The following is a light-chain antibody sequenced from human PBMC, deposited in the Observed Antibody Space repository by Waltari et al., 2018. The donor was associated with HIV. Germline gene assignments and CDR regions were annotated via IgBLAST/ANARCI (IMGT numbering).Light chain of an antibody. CDR2: WAS. CDR3: KQYYSSPPT. J-gene: IGKJ3*01. CDR1: PTLLYRPNNNRS. V-gene: IGKV4-1*01. Sequence: IVMTRLPDSLAVCLGERATVNCLATPTLLYRPNNNRSLAWYQQKPGQSPMLLIYWASTREFGVPDRFSGSGSGTDVTLTISSLQAEDVAVCYCKQYYSSPPTFGPGTKVDIK.